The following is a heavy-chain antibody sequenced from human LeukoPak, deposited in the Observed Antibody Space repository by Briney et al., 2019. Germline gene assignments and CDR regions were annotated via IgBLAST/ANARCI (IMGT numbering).Heavy chain of an antibody. D-gene: IGHD4-23*01. CDR1: GFTVSSNY. J-gene: IGHJ4*02. Sequence: GGSLRLSCAASGFTVSSNYMSWVRQAPGKGLEWVSVIYSGGSTYYADSVKGRFTISRDNSKNTLYLQMNSLRAEDTAVYYCVRDTYGNYYFDYWGQGTLVTVSS. CDR2: IYSGGST. CDR3: VRDTYGNYYFDY. V-gene: IGHV3-53*01.